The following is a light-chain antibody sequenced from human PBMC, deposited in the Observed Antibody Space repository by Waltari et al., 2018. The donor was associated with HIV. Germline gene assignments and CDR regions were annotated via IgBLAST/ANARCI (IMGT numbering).Light chain of an antibody. CDR2: CAS. CDR1: QGISTY. V-gene: IGKV1-8*01. J-gene: IGKJ2*03. Sequence: AIRMTQSPSSISASTGDRVNITCRASQGISTYLAWYQRKPGKAPKRLIDCASTLQSGVPSRFSGTGSGTDFTLTISCLQSEDFATDDCQQYYSHPPLYSFGQGTELGIK. CDR3: QQYYSHPPLYS.